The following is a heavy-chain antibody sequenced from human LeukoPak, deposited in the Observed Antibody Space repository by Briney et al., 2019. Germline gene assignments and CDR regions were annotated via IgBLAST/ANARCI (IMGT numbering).Heavy chain of an antibody. V-gene: IGHV1-8*01. Sequence: ASMKVSCKASGYTFTSYDINWVRQATGQGLEWMGWVNPYSGNTGYAQKFQGRVTMTRNTSISTAYMELSSLRSEDTAVYYCARGPKWELLYYFDYWGQGTLVTVSS. CDR3: ARGPKWELLYYFDY. D-gene: IGHD1-26*01. J-gene: IGHJ4*02. CDR1: GYTFTSYD. CDR2: VNPYSGNT.